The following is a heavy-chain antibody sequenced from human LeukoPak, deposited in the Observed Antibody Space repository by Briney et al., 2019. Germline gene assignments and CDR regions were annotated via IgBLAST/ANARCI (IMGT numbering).Heavy chain of an antibody. D-gene: IGHD3-22*01. CDR1: GFTFSSYA. CDR2: ISGSGGST. J-gene: IGHJ4*02. Sequence: GGPLRLSCAASGFTFSSYAMSWVRQAPGKGLEWVSAISGSGGSTYYADSVKGRFTISRDNSKNTLYLQMNSLRAEDTAVYYCAKVFENYYDSSGYYPREFDYWGQGTLVTVSS. V-gene: IGHV3-23*01. CDR3: AKVFENYYDSSGYYPREFDY.